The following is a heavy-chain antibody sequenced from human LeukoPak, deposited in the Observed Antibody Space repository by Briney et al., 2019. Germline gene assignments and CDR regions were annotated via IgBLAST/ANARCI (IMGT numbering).Heavy chain of an antibody. CDR2: ISSSGSTI. CDR3: ARDRQLDAFDI. D-gene: IGHD3-10*01. Sequence: GGSLRLSCAASGFTFSDYYMSWIRQAPGKGLEWVSYISSSGSTIYYADSVKGRFTISRDNAKNSLYLQMNSPRAEDTAVYYCARDRQLDAFDIWGQGTMVTVSS. J-gene: IGHJ3*02. CDR1: GFTFSDYY. V-gene: IGHV3-11*01.